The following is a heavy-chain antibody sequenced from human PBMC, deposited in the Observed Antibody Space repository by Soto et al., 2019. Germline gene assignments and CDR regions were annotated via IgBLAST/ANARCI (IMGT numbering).Heavy chain of an antibody. CDR1: GGSFSGYY. Sequence: SETLSLTCAVYGGSFSGYYWSWIRQPPGKGLEWIGEINHSGSTNYNPSLKSRVTISVDTSKNQSSLKLSSVTAADTAVYYCARGMTGIIRGWFDPWGQGTLVTVSS. J-gene: IGHJ5*02. CDR3: ARGMTGIIRGWFDP. CDR2: INHSGST. V-gene: IGHV4-34*01. D-gene: IGHD3-10*01.